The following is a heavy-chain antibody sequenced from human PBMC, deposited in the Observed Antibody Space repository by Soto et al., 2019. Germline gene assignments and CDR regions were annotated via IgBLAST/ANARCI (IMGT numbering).Heavy chain of an antibody. D-gene: IGHD6-6*01. CDR3: AGGRGSSSHWYFDL. Sequence: GASVKVSCKASGYTFTSYDINWVRQATGQGLEWMGWMNPNSGNTGYAQKFQGRVTMTRNTSISTAYMELSSLRSEDTAVYYCAGGRGSSSHWYFDLWGRGTLATVSS. J-gene: IGHJ2*01. CDR2: MNPNSGNT. V-gene: IGHV1-8*01. CDR1: GYTFTSYD.